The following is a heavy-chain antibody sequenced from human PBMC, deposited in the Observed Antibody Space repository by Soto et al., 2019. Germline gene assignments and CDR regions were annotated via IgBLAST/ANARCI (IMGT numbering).Heavy chain of an antibody. CDR2: INPSSGGT. D-gene: IGHD1-1*01. CDR3: ARGSNWNSNWFDP. CDR1: GYTFTNYY. Sequence: VASVKVSCKTSGYTFTNYYMPWVRQAPGQGLECMGWINPSSGGTMFAQKFQGRVTMTRDTSITTVYMELTSLTSDDTAVYYCARGSNWNSNWFDPWGQGTPVTV. J-gene: IGHJ5*02. V-gene: IGHV1-2*02.